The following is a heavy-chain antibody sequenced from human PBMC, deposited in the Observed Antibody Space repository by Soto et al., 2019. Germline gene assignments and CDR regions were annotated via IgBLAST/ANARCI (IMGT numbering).Heavy chain of an antibody. D-gene: IGHD3-3*01. Sequence: QVQLVQSGAEVKKPGASVKVSCKASGYTFTDYYMHWVRQAPGQGLEWMGWISPNSGGTKYAQKFQAWVTMTADTSISTAYLELSRLRSDQTAVYYCAREIRSGYYRYWYFDLWGRGTLVTVSS. V-gene: IGHV1-2*04. CDR2: ISPNSGGT. CDR3: AREIRSGYYRYWYFDL. J-gene: IGHJ2*01. CDR1: GYTFTDYY.